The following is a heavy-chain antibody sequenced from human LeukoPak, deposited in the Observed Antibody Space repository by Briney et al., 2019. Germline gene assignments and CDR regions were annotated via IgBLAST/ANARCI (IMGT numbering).Heavy chain of an antibody. CDR1: GFTFSSYA. J-gene: IGHJ3*02. CDR2: ISGRGGST. D-gene: IGHD3-22*01. V-gene: IGHV3-23*01. Sequence: PGGSLRLSCAASGFTFSSYAMSWVRQPPGKGLEWGSIISGRGGSTYYADSVKGRFTISRDNSKNTLYLQMNSLRAEDSAVYYCAKVKSSHQNYYDSSGHDAFDIWGRGTMVTVSS. CDR3: AKVKSSHQNYYDSSGHDAFDI.